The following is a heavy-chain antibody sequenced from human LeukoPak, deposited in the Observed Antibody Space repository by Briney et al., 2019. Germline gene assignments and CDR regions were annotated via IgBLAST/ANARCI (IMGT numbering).Heavy chain of an antibody. CDR3: ARGHYDVLTSSYKWTPDY. Sequence: GGSLRLSCAASGFTFSTYNMTWVRQAPGKGLEWVSSITSGGGYTYYADSVKGRFTTSRDNAKNSLSLRLDSLRAEDTAVYYCARGHYDVLTSSYKWTPDYWGQGTLVTVSS. D-gene: IGHD3-9*01. J-gene: IGHJ4*02. CDR2: ITSGGGYT. CDR1: GFTFSTYN. V-gene: IGHV3-21*06.